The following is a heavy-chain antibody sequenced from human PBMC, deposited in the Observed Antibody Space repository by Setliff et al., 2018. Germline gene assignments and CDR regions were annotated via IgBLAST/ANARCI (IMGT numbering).Heavy chain of an antibody. CDR1: DFSVGSVYY. V-gene: IGHV4-38-2*02. Sequence: SETLSLTCTVSDFSVGSVYYWGWIRQSPGKGLEWIASVYYSGTTYYNPSLESRVIMSVDTSKNQFSLNLSSVSAADTAVYYCARTFTGRYFDLWGRGTLVTVS. CDR2: VYYSGTT. CDR3: ARTFTGRYFDL. J-gene: IGHJ2*01.